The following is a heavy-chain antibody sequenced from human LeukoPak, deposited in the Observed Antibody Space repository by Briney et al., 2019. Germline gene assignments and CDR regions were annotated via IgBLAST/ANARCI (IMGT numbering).Heavy chain of an antibody. V-gene: IGHV3-64*01. Sequence: GGSLRLSCAASGFTFSRYAMHWVRQAPGKGLEYVSAISSNGGSTYYAHSVKGRFTISRDNSKNTLYLQMGSLRAEDMAVYYCARRVGAYCGGDCYSHYYYYMDVWGKGTTVTVS. CDR3: ARRVGAYCGGDCYSHYYYYMDV. D-gene: IGHD2-21*02. CDR2: ISSNGGST. CDR1: GFTFSRYA. J-gene: IGHJ6*03.